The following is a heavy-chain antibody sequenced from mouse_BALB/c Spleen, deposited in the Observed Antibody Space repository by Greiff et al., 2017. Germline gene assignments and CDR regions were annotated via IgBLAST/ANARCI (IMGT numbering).Heavy chain of an antibody. Sequence: EVQLQESGPGLVKPSQSLSLTCSVTGYSITSGYYWNWIRQFPGNKLEWMGYISYDGSNNYNPSLNNRISITRDTSKNQFFLKLNSVTTEDTATYYCAREGLLRLLYWYFDVWGAGTTVTVSS. J-gene: IGHJ1*01. CDR3: AREGLLRLLYWYFDV. D-gene: IGHD1-2*01. CDR2: ISYDGSN. V-gene: IGHV3-6*02. CDR1: GYSITSGYY.